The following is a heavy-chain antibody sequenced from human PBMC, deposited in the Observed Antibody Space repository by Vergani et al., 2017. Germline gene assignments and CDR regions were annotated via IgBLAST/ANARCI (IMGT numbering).Heavy chain of an antibody. V-gene: IGHV4-61*02. CDR1: GGSISSGSYY. J-gene: IGHJ3*02. Sequence: QVQLQESGPGLVKPSQTLSLTCTVSGGSISSGSYYWSWIRQPAGKGLEWIGRIYTSGSTNYNPSLKSRVTISVDTSKNQFSLKLISVTAADTAVYYCARDGEYGDSAFDAFDIWGQGTMVTVSS. CDR3: ARDGEYGDSAFDAFDI. D-gene: IGHD4-17*01. CDR2: IYTSGST.